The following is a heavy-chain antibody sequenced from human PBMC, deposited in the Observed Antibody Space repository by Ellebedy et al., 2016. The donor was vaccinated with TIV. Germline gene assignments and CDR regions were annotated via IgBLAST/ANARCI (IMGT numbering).Heavy chain of an antibody. Sequence: SQTLSLTCVISGDSVSTDIGWNWIRQSPSRGLEWLGRTYYRSKWNNDSAVSLKSRITINPDTSKNQFSLQLNSVIPDDTAVYYCARGWFGSGMGVWGQGTTVTVSS. CDR2: TYYRSKWNN. V-gene: IGHV6-1*01. J-gene: IGHJ6*02. CDR3: ARGWFGSGMGV. D-gene: IGHD3-16*01. CDR1: GDSVSTDIG.